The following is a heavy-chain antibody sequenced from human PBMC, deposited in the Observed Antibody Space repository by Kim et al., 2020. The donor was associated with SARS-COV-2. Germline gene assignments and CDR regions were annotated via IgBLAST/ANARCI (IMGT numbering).Heavy chain of an antibody. CDR2: IWYDGSNK. V-gene: IGHV3-33*01. J-gene: IGHJ6*02. Sequence: GGSLRLSCAASGFTFSSYGMHWVRQAPGKGLEWVAVIWYDGSNKYYADSVKGRFTISRDNSKNTLYLQMNSLRAEDTAVYYCARDARQTGYSSSWYRSNYYGMDVWGQGTTVTVSS. D-gene: IGHD6-13*01. CDR1: GFTFSSYG. CDR3: ARDARQTGYSSSWYRSNYYGMDV.